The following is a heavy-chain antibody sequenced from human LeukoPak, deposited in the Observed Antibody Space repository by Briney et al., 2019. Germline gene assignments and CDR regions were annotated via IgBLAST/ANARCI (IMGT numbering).Heavy chain of an antibody. CDR1: GFAVNTHY. J-gene: IGHJ4*02. D-gene: IGHD1-20*01. Sequence: GGSLRLSCAGAGFAVNTHYMSWVRQAPGKGLEWVSTLYSGGNLYYADSVQGRFTISRDGSQNTLYLQMNSLRTEDTAVYYCARGEGHNWNANELSYWGQGTLVTVSS. CDR2: LYSGGNL. CDR3: ARGEGHNWNANELSY. V-gene: IGHV3-53*01.